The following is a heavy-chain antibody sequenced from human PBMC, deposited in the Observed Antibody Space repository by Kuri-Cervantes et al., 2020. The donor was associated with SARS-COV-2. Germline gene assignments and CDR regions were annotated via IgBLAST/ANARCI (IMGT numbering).Heavy chain of an antibody. CDR2: IIPIFGTA. Sequence: SVKVSCKASGGTFSSYATSWVRQAPGQGLEWMGGIIPIFGTANYAQKFQGRVTITTDESTSTAYMELSSLRSEDTAVYYCARSTPILAAAGNRAFDIWGQGTMVTVSS. D-gene: IGHD6-13*01. CDR1: GGTFSSYA. J-gene: IGHJ3*02. CDR3: ARSTPILAAAGNRAFDI. V-gene: IGHV1-69*05.